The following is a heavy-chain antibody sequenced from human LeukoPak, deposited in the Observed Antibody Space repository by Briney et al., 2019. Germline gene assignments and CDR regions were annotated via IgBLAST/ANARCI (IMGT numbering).Heavy chain of an antibody. D-gene: IGHD4-17*01. CDR2: ITTYNGNT. CDR3: ARGYDYGDYVGDFYY. Sequence: ASVKVSCKASGYTFTSYPISWVRQAPGQGLEWMGWITTYNGNTNYAQKLQGRVTMTTDTSTSTAYMDLRGLRSDDTAVYYCARGYDYGDYVGDFYYWGQGTLVTVSS. V-gene: IGHV1-18*01. J-gene: IGHJ4*02. CDR1: GYTFTSYP.